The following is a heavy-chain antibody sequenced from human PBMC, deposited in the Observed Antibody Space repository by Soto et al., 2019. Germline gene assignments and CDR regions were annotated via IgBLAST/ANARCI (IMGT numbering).Heavy chain of an antibody. D-gene: IGHD6-13*01. CDR2: ISAYNGNT. CDR3: AREFIAAAGTDSFDY. CDR1: GYTFTSYG. V-gene: IGHV1-18*01. Sequence: QVQLVQSGAEVKKPGASVKVSCKASGYTFTSYGISWVRQAPGQGLEWMVWISAYNGNTNYAQQLQGRVTMTTDTSTSTAYLELRSLRSDDTCVYYCAREFIAAAGTDSFDYWGQGTLVTVSS. J-gene: IGHJ4*02.